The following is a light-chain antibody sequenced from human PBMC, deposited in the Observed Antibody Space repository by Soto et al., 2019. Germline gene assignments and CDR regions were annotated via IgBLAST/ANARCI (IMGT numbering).Light chain of an antibody. CDR1: QSISSY. CDR2: AAS. Sequence: DIQMTQSPSSLSASVGDRVTITCRASQSISSYLNWYQQKPGKAPKLLIYAASSLQSGVPSRFSGSGSGTDFTLTISSLQPEDFATYYCQQYNGYSHSFGQGTRVEIK. J-gene: IGKJ2*01. CDR3: QQYNGYSHS. V-gene: IGKV1-39*01.